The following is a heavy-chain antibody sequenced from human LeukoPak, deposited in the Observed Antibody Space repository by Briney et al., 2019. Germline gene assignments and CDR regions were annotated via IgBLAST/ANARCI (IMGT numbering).Heavy chain of an antibody. D-gene: IGHD3-3*01. CDR2: ISSSSSYI. V-gene: IGHV3-21*01. Sequence: PGGSLRLSCAASGFTFSSYSMNWARQAPGKGLEWVSSISSSSSYIYYADSVKGRFTISRDNAKNSLYLQMNSLRAEDTAVYYCARGTYYDFWSGYYEGVSYGMDVWGQGTTVTVSS. CDR1: GFTFSSYS. CDR3: ARGTYYDFWSGYYEGVSYGMDV. J-gene: IGHJ6*02.